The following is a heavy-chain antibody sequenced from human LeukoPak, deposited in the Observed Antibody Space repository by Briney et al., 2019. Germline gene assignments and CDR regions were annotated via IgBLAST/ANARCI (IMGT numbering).Heavy chain of an antibody. J-gene: IGHJ4*02. CDR1: GFTFSSYG. V-gene: IGHV3-30*02. Sequence: GGSLRLSCAASGFTFSSYGMHWVRQAPGKGLEWVAFIRYDGSNKYYADSVKGRFTISRDNSKNTLYLQMNSLRAEDTAVYYCAKDLRKVFRVFDYWGQGTLVTVSS. CDR3: AKDLRKVFRVFDY. CDR2: IRYDGSNK.